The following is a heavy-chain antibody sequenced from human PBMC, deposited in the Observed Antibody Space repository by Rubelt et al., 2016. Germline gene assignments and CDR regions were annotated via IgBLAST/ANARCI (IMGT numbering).Heavy chain of an antibody. CDR3: ARVPAYTSRLIDY. J-gene: IGHJ4*02. CDR2: INHSGST. CDR1: GGSFSRYY. Sequence: QVQLQHWGAGLLKPSETLSHTCAVYGGSFSRYYWSWIRQPPGQGLEWIGEINHSGSTSYNPSLKSRVTISVDTSKNQFSLKLDTVTAADTAGYYCARVPAYTSRLIDYWGRGTLVTVSS. V-gene: IGHV4-34*02. D-gene: IGHD6-13*01.